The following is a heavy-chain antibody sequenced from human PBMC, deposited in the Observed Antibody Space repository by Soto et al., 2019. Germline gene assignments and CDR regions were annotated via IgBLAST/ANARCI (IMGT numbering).Heavy chain of an antibody. D-gene: IGHD3-22*01. CDR1: GFTFSSYS. J-gene: IGHJ2*01. CDR2: ISSSSSTI. CDR3: GRGPYYSAGSGPWGYFDL. V-gene: IGHV3-48*01. Sequence: EVQLVESGGGLVQPGGSLRLSCAASGFTFSSYSMNWVRQAPGKGLEWVSYISSSSSTIYYADSVKGRFTISRDNAKKSVYRQRNGRRSEDTAGYYWGRGPYYSAGSGPWGYFDLWGRGTLVTVSS.